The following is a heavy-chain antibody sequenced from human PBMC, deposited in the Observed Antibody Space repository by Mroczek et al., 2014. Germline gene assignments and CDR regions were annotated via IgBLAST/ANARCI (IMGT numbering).Heavy chain of an antibody. D-gene: IGHD3-3*01. CDR1: GFTFSSYW. CDR3: ARDRPLGDFGVVIGAQRGYMDV. CDR2: IKQDGSEK. J-gene: IGHJ6*03. Sequence: VQLVQSGEAWSSLGGSLRLSCAASGFTFSSYWMSWVRQAPGKGLEWVANIKQDGSEKYYVDSVKGRFTISRDNAKNSLYLQMNSLRAEDTAVYYCARDRPLGDFGVVIGAQRGYMDVWGKGTTVTVSS. V-gene: IGHV3-7*01.